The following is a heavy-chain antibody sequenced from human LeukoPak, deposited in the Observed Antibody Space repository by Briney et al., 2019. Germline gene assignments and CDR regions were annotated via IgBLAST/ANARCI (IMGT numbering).Heavy chain of an antibody. V-gene: IGHV4-59*01. D-gene: IGHD6-25*01. CDR2: IYYSGST. Sequence: SETLSLTCTVSGGSISSYYWSWIRQPPGKGLEWIGYIYYSGSTNYNPSLKSRVTISVDTSKNQFSLKLSSVTAADTAVYYCARAGRHRRLDPWGQGTLVTVSS. CDR3: ARAGRHRRLDP. CDR1: GGSISSYY. J-gene: IGHJ5*02.